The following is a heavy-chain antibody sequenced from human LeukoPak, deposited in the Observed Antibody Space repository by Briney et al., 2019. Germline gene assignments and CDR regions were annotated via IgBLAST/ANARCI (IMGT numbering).Heavy chain of an antibody. CDR3: AGYSSSWYWFDP. CDR1: GFTFSSYG. CDR2: IWYDGSNK. Sequence: GGSLRLSCAASGFTFSSYGMHWVRQALGKGLEWVAVIWYDGSNKYYADSVKGRFTISRDNSKNTLYLQMNSLRAEDTAVYYCAGYSSSWYWFDPWGQGTLVTVSS. D-gene: IGHD6-13*01. J-gene: IGHJ5*02. V-gene: IGHV3-33*01.